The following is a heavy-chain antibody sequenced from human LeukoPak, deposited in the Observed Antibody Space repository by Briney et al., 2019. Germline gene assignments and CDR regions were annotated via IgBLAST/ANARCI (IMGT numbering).Heavy chain of an antibody. D-gene: IGHD3-3*01. Sequence: SETLSLTCTVSGGSISSGSYYWSWIRQPAGKGLEWIGRIYTSGSTNYNPSLKSRVTISVDTSKNQFSLKLSSVTAADTAVYYCAREQTLSLYYDFWSGYSTTAYNWFDPWGQGTLVTVSS. CDR1: GGSISSGSYY. CDR2: IYTSGST. J-gene: IGHJ5*02. CDR3: AREQTLSLYYDFWSGYSTTAYNWFDP. V-gene: IGHV4-61*02.